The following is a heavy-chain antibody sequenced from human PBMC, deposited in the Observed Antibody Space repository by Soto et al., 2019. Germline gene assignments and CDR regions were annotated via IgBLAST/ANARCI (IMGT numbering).Heavy chain of an antibody. CDR3: ATSNWFDP. CDR2: IYYSGST. CDR1: GGSISSRGYY. Sequence: QLQLQESGQGLVKPSETLSLTCTVSGGSISSRGYYWGWIRQPPGKGLEWIGTIYYSGSTYYNPSLKNRVTLSVDTSKNQFSLKLSSVTAADTAVYYCATSNWFDPWGQGTLVTVSS. J-gene: IGHJ5*02. V-gene: IGHV4-39*01.